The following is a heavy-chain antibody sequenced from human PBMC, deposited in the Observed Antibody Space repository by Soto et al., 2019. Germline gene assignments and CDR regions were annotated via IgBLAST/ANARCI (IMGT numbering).Heavy chain of an antibody. CDR1: GGTLSSYA. V-gene: IGHV1-69*06. J-gene: IGHJ4*02. CDR3: ARDSSGYYPFDY. CDR2: IIPIFGTA. Sequence: SVKVSCKASGGTLSSYAISWVRQAPGEGLEWMGGIIPIFGTANYAQKFQGRVTITADKSTSTAYMELSSLRSEDTAVYYCARDSSGYYPFDYWGRGTLVTVSS. D-gene: IGHD3-22*01.